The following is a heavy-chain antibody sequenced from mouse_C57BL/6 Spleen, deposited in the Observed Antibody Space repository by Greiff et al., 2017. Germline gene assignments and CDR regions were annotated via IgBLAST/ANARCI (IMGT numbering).Heavy chain of an antibody. Sequence: EVQGVESGGDLVKPGGSLKLSCAASGFTFSSYGMSWVRQTPDKRLEWVATISSGGSYTYYPDSVKGRFTISRDNAKNTLYLQMSSLKSEDTAMYYCARQPQGSSPWFAYWGQGTLVTVSA. D-gene: IGHD1-1*01. CDR1: GFTFSSYG. CDR3: ARQPQGSSPWFAY. CDR2: ISSGGSYT. J-gene: IGHJ3*01. V-gene: IGHV5-6*01.